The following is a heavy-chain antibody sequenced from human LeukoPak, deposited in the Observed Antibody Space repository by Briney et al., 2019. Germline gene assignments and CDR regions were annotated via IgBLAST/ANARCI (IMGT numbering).Heavy chain of an antibody. CDR1: GGSFIGYY. Sequence: SETLSLTCAVYGGSFIGYYWTWIRQPPGKGLEWIGEINHSGSTNYNPSLKSRVTISVDTSKNQFSLKVSSVTAADTAVYYCARGHSSVVTAIPYYFDYWGQGTLVTVSS. J-gene: IGHJ4*02. V-gene: IGHV4-34*01. D-gene: IGHD2-21*02. CDR3: ARGHSSVVTAIPYYFDY. CDR2: INHSGST.